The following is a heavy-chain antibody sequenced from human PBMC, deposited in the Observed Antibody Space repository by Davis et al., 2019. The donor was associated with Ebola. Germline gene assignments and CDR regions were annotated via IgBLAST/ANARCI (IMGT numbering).Heavy chain of an antibody. CDR3: ARRGIAVAGVDY. V-gene: IGHV3-30*03. CDR2: ISYDGSNK. D-gene: IGHD6-19*01. J-gene: IGHJ4*02. CDR1: GFTFSSYW. Sequence: GGSLRLSCAASGFTFSSYWMSWVRQAPGKGLEWVAVISYDGSNKYYADSVKGRFTISRDNSKNTLYLQMNSLRAEDTAVYYCARRGIAVAGVDYWGQGTLVTVSS.